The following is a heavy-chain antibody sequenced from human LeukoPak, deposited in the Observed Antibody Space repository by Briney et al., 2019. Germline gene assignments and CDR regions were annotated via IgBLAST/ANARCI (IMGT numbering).Heavy chain of an antibody. CDR2: IKQDGSEK. CDR3: ARHRSGGSQDDAFDI. D-gene: IGHD2-15*01. CDR1: GFTFSNAW. Sequence: AGGSLRLSCAASGFTFSNAWMSWVRQAPGKGLEWVADIKQDGSEKYYVDSVKGRFTISRQNAKNSLFLQMNSLRAEDTAVYYCARHRSGGSQDDAFDIWGQGTMVTVSS. V-gene: IGHV3-7*01. J-gene: IGHJ3*02.